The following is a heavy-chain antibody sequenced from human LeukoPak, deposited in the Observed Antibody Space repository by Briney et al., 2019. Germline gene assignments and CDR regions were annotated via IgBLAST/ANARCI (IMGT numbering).Heavy chain of an antibody. J-gene: IGHJ3*02. CDR1: GYSFTSYW. Sequence: GESLKISCKSSGYSFTSYWIGWVRQMPGKGLEWMGIIYPGDSDTRYSPSFQGQVTISADKSISTAYLQWSSLKASDTAMYYCASSIVVVTAIHDAFDIWGQGTMVTVSS. CDR2: IYPGDSDT. D-gene: IGHD2-21*02. V-gene: IGHV5-51*01. CDR3: ASSIVVVTAIHDAFDI.